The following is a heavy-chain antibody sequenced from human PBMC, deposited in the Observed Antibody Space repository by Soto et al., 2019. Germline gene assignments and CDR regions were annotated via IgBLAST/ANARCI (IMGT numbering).Heavy chain of an antibody. CDR3: AREDYDSSGYFYYFDY. V-gene: IGHV3-7*03. J-gene: IGHJ4*02. CDR2: IKQDGSEK. Sequence: GGSLRLSCAASGFTFSSYWMSWVRQAPGKGLEWVANIKQDGSEKYYVDSVKGRFTISRDNAKNSLYLQMNSLRAEDTAVYYCAREDYDSSGYFYYFDYWGQGTLVTVSS. CDR1: GFTFSSYW. D-gene: IGHD3-22*01.